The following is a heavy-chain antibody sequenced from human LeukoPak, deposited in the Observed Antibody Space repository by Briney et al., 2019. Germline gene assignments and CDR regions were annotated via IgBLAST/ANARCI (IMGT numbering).Heavy chain of an antibody. D-gene: IGHD3-22*01. CDR3: AREHSGGGNYYDSSGCYRSFDY. CDR1: GFTFSSYG. Sequence: PGRSLRLSCAASGFTFSSYGMHWVRQAPGKGLEWLAVISYDGSNKYYADSVKGRFTISRDNAKNSLYLQMSSLRVEDTAVYYCAREHSGGGNYYDSSGCYRSFDYWGQGTPVTVSS. J-gene: IGHJ4*02. CDR2: ISYDGSNK. V-gene: IGHV3-30*03.